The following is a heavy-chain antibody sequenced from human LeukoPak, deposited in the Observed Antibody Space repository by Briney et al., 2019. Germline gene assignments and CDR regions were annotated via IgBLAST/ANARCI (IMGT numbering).Heavy chain of an antibody. CDR1: GGSISSSSYY. V-gene: IGHV4-39*01. J-gene: IGHJ5*02. CDR2: IYYSGST. D-gene: IGHD2-2*01. Sequence: SETLSLTCTVSGGSISSSSYYWGWIRQPPGKGLEWIGSIYYSGSTYYNPSLKSRVTISVDTSKNQFSLKLSSVTAADTAVYYCARNVHPAGQFDPWGQGTLVTVSS. CDR3: ARNVHPAGQFDP.